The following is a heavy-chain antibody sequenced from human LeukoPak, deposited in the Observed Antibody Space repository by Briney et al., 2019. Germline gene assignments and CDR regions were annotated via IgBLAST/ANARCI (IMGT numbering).Heavy chain of an antibody. J-gene: IGHJ6*03. CDR3: AREVRVSSSWYIGYYYMDV. Sequence: SETLSLTCTVSGYSISRGYSWGWIRQPPGKGLEWIGSIYHSGSTSYNPSLKSRLTISVDTSKNQFSLKLSSVTAADTAVYYCAREVRVSSSWYIGYYYMDVWGKGTTVTISS. V-gene: IGHV4-38-2*02. CDR2: IYHSGST. CDR1: GYSISRGYS. D-gene: IGHD6-13*01.